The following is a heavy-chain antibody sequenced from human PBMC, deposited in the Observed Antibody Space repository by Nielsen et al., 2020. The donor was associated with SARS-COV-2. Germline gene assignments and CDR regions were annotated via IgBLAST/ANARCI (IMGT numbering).Heavy chain of an antibody. D-gene: IGHD3-10*01. J-gene: IGHJ4*02. CDR3: ARDMVRGTFDY. CDR2: INPSGGST. CDR1: GYTFTSYY. V-gene: IGHV1-46*01. Sequence: ASVKVSCKASGYTFTSYYMHWVRQAPGQGLEWMGIINPSGGSTSYAQKFQGRVTMTRVTSTSTVYMELSSLRSEDTAAYYCARDMVRGTFDYWGQGTLVTVSS.